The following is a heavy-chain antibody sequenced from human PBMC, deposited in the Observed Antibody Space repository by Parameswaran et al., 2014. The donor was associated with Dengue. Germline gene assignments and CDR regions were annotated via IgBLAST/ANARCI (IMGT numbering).Heavy chain of an antibody. Sequence: RLVRQAPGQGLEWMGGIIPIFGTANYAQKFQGRVTITADESTSTAYMELSSLRSEDTAVYYCARVPKKPVVPAAMEGVYFDYWGQGTLVTVSS. D-gene: IGHD2-2*01. CDR3: ARVPKKPVVPAAMEGVYFDY. CDR2: IIPIFGTA. V-gene: IGHV1-69*01. J-gene: IGHJ4*02.